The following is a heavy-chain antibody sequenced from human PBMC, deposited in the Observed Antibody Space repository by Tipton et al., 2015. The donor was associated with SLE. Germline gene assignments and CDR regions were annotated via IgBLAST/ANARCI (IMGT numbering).Heavy chain of an antibody. CDR1: GFTFSNYW. V-gene: IGHV3-74*01. CDR3: ASPGNYGSNSV. Sequence: GSLRLSCVVSGFTFSNYWMHWVRQAPGKGLVWVSRLDDYGDSRTYADSVKGRFTISRDNAKNTLSLQMSRLRAEDTAVYYCASPGNYGSNSVWGQGALVTVSS. J-gene: IGHJ4*02. D-gene: IGHD3-10*01. CDR2: LDDYGDSR.